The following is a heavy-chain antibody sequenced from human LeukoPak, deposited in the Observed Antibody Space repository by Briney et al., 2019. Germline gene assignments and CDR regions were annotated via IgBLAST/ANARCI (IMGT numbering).Heavy chain of an antibody. CDR1: GFTFSSYA. CDR2: ISGSGGST. V-gene: IGHV3-23*01. J-gene: IGHJ4*02. D-gene: IGHD3-10*01. Sequence: GGSLRLSCAASGFTFSSYAMSWVRQAPGKGLEWVSAISGSGGSTYYADSVKGRFTISRDNSKNTLYLQMNSLRAEDTAVYYCAQLSLYYYGSGSFLYFDYWGQGTLVTVSS. CDR3: AQLSLYYYGSGSFLYFDY.